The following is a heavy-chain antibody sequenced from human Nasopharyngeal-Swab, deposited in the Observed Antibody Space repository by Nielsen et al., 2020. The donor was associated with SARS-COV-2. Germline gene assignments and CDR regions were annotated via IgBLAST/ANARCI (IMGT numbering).Heavy chain of an antibody. Sequence: ASVKVSCKAFGYTFTDYYLHWVRQAPGQGLEWMGWINPNSGDTKYAQNFQGRVTITRDTSISTAYMDLSRLRSDDTAMYYCARVPGHPSFWGQGTLVTVSS. CDR1: GYTFTDYY. CDR2: INPNSGDT. V-gene: IGHV1-2*02. J-gene: IGHJ4*02. CDR3: ARVPGHPSF.